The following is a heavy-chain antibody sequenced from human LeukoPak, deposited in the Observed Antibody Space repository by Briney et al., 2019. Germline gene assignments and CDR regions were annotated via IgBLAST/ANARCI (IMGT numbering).Heavy chain of an antibody. CDR1: GFTFSSYE. J-gene: IGHJ4*02. V-gene: IGHV3-48*03. CDR2: ISSSGSTI. CDR3: ASFTTYGGNGY. D-gene: IGHD4-23*01. Sequence: GGSLRLSCAASGFTFSSYEMNWVRQAPGKGLEWVSYISSSGSTIYYADSVKGRFTISRDNAKNSLYLQMNSLRAEDTAVYYCASFTTYGGNGYWGQGTLVTVSS.